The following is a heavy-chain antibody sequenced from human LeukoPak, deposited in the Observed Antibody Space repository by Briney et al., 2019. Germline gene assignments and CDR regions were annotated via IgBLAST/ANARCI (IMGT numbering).Heavy chain of an antibody. V-gene: IGHV1-2*02. CDR3: ARADRLHGGPYLIGP. D-gene: IGHD2-21*01. J-gene: IGHJ5*02. Sequence: ASVKVSCKTSGYSFTDYYMHWVRQAPGQGLEWMGWINPNSGGTSAAQKFQGRVTMTRDTSITTVCMEVSWLTSDDTAIYYCARADRLHGGPYLIGPWGQRTLVTVSS. CDR2: INPNSGGT. CDR1: GYSFTDYY.